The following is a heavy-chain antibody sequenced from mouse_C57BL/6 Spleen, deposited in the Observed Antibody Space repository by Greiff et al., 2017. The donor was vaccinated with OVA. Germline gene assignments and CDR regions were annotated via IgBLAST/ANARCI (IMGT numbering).Heavy chain of an antibody. V-gene: IGHV1-69*01. D-gene: IGHD4-1*01. J-gene: IGHJ1*03. CDR1: GYTFTSYW. CDR2: IDPSDSYT. CDR3: ARGGTGTYWYFDV. Sequence: VQLQQSGAELVMPGASVKLSCKASGYTFTSYWMHWVKQRPGQGLEWIGEIDPSDSYTNYNQKFKGKSTLTVDKSSSTAYMQLSSLTSEDSAVYYCARGGTGTYWYFDVWGTGTTVTVSS.